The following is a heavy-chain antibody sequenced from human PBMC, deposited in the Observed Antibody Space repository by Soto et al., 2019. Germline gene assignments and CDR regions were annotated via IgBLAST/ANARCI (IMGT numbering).Heavy chain of an antibody. CDR1: GFTFSNAW. Sequence: PGGSLRLSCAASGFTFSNAWMSWVRQAPGKGLEWVGRIKSKTDGGTTDYAAPVKGRFTISRDDSKNTLYLQMNSLKTEDTAVYYCTTVYPNWFGELFSYYYGMDVWGQGTTVTVSS. CDR2: IKSKTDGGTT. V-gene: IGHV3-15*01. D-gene: IGHD3-10*01. J-gene: IGHJ6*02. CDR3: TTVYPNWFGELFSYYYGMDV.